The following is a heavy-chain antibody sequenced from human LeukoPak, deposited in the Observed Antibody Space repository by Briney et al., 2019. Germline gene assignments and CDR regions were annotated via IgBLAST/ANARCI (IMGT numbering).Heavy chain of an antibody. CDR1: GYNFNTYW. V-gene: IGHV5-51*01. D-gene: IGHD3-16*01. CDR3: ARDMLHDDAFDI. Sequence: HGESLKISCKGSGYNFNTYWIGWVRQMPGKGLEWMGIIYPGDSDTRYGPSFQGQVTISADKSISTAYLQWSSLKASDTAIYYCARDMLHDDAFDIWGQGTMVTVSS. CDR2: IYPGDSDT. J-gene: IGHJ3*02.